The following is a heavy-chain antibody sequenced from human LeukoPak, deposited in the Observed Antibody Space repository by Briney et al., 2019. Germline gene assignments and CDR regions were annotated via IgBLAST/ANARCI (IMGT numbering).Heavy chain of an antibody. CDR1: GYTFTSYG. CDR3: ARDFSSWYERPHTGFDY. D-gene: IGHD6-13*01. Sequence: ASVKVSCKASGYTFTSYGISWVRQAPGQGLEWMGWISAYNGNTNYAQKFQGRVTITADESTSAAYMELSSLRSEDTAVYYCARDFSSWYERPHTGFDYWGQGTLVTVSS. CDR2: ISAYNGNT. V-gene: IGHV1-18*01. J-gene: IGHJ4*02.